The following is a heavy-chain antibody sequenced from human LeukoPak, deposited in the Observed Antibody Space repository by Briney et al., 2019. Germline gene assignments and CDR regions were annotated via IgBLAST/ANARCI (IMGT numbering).Heavy chain of an antibody. J-gene: IGHJ4*02. V-gene: IGHV3-30*04. CDR2: ISYDGSNK. D-gene: IGHD3-10*01. Sequence: GRSLRLSCAASGFTFSSYAMHWVRQAPGKGLEWVAVISYDGSNKYYADSVKGRFTISRDNSKNTLYLQMNSLRAEDTAVYYYARDWKNYYGSGSLDYWGQGTLVTVSS. CDR3: ARDWKNYYGSGSLDY. CDR1: GFTFSSYA.